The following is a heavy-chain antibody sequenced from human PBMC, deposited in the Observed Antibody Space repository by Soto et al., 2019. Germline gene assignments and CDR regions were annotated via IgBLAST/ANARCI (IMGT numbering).Heavy chain of an antibody. V-gene: IGHV4-39*01. CDR2: IYYSGST. J-gene: IGHJ4*02. D-gene: IGHD3-9*01. Sequence: QLQLQESGPGLVKPSETLSLTCTVSGGSFSSSTYYWGWIRQPPGKGLEWIGTIYYSGSTYYNPSLKSRVTISVDTSKNQCSLKLSSVTAADTAVYYCARHVLTGLSLYYFDYWGQGTLVTVSS. CDR3: ARHVLTGLSLYYFDY. CDR1: GGSFSSSTYY.